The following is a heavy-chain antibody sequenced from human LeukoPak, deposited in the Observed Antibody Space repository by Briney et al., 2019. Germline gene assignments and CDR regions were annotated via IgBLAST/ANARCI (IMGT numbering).Heavy chain of an antibody. D-gene: IGHD2-2*01. CDR2: ISGSGGST. V-gene: IGHV3-23*01. J-gene: IGHJ4*02. CDR1: GFTFSSYA. CDR3: AKDPIVVVPAAHDY. Sequence: AGSLRLSCAASGFTFSSYAMSWVRQAPGKGLEWVSAISGSGGSTYYADSVKGRFTISRDNSKNTLYLQMNSLRAEDTAVYYCAKDPIVVVPAAHDYWGQGTLVTVSS.